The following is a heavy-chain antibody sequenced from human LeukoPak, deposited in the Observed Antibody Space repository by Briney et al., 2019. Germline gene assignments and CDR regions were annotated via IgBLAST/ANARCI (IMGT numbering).Heavy chain of an antibody. J-gene: IGHJ4*02. Sequence: GGSLRLSCAASGFTFSSYAMTWVRQAPGKGLEWVPVVSGSGCSTYNTDSVKGRCTITRDNAKNTLNLQMNSMRAEDTAVYYCAKINSGSVLYFDYWGQGTLVTVSS. V-gene: IGHV3-23*01. CDR2: VSGSGCST. CDR3: AKINSGSVLYFDY. CDR1: GFTFSSYA. D-gene: IGHD5-12*01.